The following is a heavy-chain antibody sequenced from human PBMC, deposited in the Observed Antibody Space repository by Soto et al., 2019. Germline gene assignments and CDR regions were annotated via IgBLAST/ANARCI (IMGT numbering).Heavy chain of an antibody. D-gene: IGHD2-8*01. CDR2: FYYSENT. J-gene: IGHJ6*02. V-gene: IGHV4-39*07. CDR1: GGSISSKSYS. CDR3: ARRGYCTNGVCYYGMDV. Sequence: PSETLSLTCTVSGGSISSKSYSWGWIRQPPGKGLEWIGTFYYSENTYYNPSLKSRVTISVDTSKNQFSLKLSSVTAADTAVYYCARRGYCTNGVCYYGMDVWGQGTTVTVSS.